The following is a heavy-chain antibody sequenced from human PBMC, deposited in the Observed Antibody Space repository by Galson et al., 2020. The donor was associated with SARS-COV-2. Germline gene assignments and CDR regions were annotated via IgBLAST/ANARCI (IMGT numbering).Heavy chain of an antibody. CDR2: IYSGGST. V-gene: IGHV3-53*01. J-gene: IGHJ3*02. D-gene: IGHD3-22*01. CDR1: GFTVSSNY. CDR3: ARAHYDSSGYYYLSCAFDI. Sequence: ESLKISCAASGFTVSSNYMSWVRQAPGKGLEWVSVIYSGGSTYYADSVKGRFTISRDNSKNTLYLQMNSLRAEDTAVYYCARAHYDSSGYYYLSCAFDIWGQGTMVTVSS.